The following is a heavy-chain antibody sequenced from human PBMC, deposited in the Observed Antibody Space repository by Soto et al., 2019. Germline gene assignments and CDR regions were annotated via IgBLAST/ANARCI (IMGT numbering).Heavy chain of an antibody. CDR1: GFTFSSYA. CDR3: AKGANQLLYPNYYYGMDV. V-gene: IGHV3-23*01. CDR2: ISGSGGST. Sequence: GGSLRLSCAASGFTFSSYAMSWVRQAPGKGLEWVSAISGSGGSTYYADSVKGRFTISRDNSKNTLYLQMNSLRAEDTAVYYCAKGANQLLYPNYYYGMDVWGQGTTVTVSS. D-gene: IGHD2-2*02. J-gene: IGHJ6*02.